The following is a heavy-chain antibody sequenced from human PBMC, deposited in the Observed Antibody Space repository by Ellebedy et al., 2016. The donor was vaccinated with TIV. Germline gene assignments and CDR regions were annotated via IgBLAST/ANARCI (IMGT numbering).Heavy chain of an antibody. J-gene: IGHJ4*02. CDR2: VSSFGDKT. V-gene: IGHV3-23*01. CDR3: AKVRSPGYSHFDY. CDR1: GFMFRSYD. Sequence: GEFLKISCAASGFMFRSYDMAWVRQAPGKGLEWVSSVSSFGDKTYYRDSVKGRLTIFKDNSKNMVFLQMNSLRTEDTAVYYCAKVRSPGYSHFDYWGQGTPVTVSS. D-gene: IGHD3-22*01.